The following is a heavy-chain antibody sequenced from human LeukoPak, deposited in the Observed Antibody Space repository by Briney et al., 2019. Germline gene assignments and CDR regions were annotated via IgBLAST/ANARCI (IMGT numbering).Heavy chain of an antibody. Sequence: SSETLSLTCTVSGGSISSGDYYWSWIRQPAGKGLEWIGRIYISGSTSGSTDYNPSLKSRVTMSVDTSRNQFSLKVNSVTAADTAVYYCARFRDYKEAFDMWGQGTMVTVSS. CDR2: IYISGSTSGST. J-gene: IGHJ3*02. V-gene: IGHV4-61*02. D-gene: IGHD3-10*01. CDR3: ARFRDYKEAFDM. CDR1: GGSISSGDYY.